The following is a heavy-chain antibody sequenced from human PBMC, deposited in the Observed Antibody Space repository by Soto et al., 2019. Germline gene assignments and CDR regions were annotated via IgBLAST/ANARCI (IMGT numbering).Heavy chain of an antibody. CDR2: ISYDGSNK. Sequence: GGSLRLSCAASGFTFSSYAMHWVRQAPGKGLEWVAVISYDGSNKYYADSVKGRFTISRDNSKNTLYLQMNSLRAEDTAVYYCARDPTTVTIAYYIDYRCQGTLVTGSS. CDR1: GFTFSSYA. J-gene: IGHJ4*02. D-gene: IGHD4-17*01. V-gene: IGHV3-30-3*01. CDR3: ARDPTTVTIAYYIDY.